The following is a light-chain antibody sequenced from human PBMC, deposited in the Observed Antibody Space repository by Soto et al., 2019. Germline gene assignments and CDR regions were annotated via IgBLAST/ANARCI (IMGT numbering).Light chain of an antibody. CDR3: QQLGSSPYT. V-gene: IGKV3-20*01. J-gene: IGKJ2*01. CDR1: QSVSSSY. Sequence: EIVLTQSPGTLSLSPGERATLSCRASQSVSSSYLAWYQQKPGQAPRLLIHGASSRATGIPDRFSGSGSGTDFTLTISSLEPEDLAVYYCQQLGSSPYTFGQGTKLEIK. CDR2: GAS.